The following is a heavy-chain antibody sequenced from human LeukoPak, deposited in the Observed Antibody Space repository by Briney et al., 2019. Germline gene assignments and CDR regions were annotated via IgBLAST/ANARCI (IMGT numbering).Heavy chain of an antibody. D-gene: IGHD3-22*01. CDR2: IYYSGST. CDR1: GGSISSSSYY. Sequence: SETLSLTCTVSGGSISSSSYYWGWIRQPPGKGLEWIGSIYYSGSTYYNPSLKSRVTISVDTSKNQFSLKLSSVTAADTAVYYCARDPYDSSGYYVDYWGQGTLVTVSS. V-gene: IGHV4-39*02. J-gene: IGHJ4*02. CDR3: ARDPYDSSGYYVDY.